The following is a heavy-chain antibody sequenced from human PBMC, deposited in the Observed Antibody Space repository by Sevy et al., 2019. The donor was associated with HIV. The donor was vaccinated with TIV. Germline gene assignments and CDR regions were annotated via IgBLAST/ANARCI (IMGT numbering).Heavy chain of an antibody. CDR1: GYTFTDYY. J-gene: IGHJ3*02. V-gene: IGHV1-2*02. D-gene: IGHD5-12*01. CDR2: IYPTGGGT. Sequence: ASVKVSCKPFGYTFTDYYMHWVRQAPGEGLEWMGYIYPTGGGTNYAQNFQGRVTMTRDTSISTAYMELSGLRSDDTAKYYWARTRNHIVVNANPFDAFDIWGQGTMVTVSS. CDR3: ARTRNHIVVNANPFDAFDI.